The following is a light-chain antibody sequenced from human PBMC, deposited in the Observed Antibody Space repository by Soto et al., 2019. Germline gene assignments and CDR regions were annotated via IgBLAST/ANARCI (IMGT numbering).Light chain of an antibody. CDR2: LSSDGSH. V-gene: IGLV4-69*01. J-gene: IGLJ2*01. Sequence: QLVLTQSPSASASLGASVKLTCTLSSGHSSYAIEWHQQQPEKGPRYLMKLSSDGSHSKGDGTPDRFSGSSSGAERYLTIASLPSEDEADYYCQTWDTGARVVFGGGTKLTVL. CDR3: QTWDTGARVV. CDR1: SGHSSYA.